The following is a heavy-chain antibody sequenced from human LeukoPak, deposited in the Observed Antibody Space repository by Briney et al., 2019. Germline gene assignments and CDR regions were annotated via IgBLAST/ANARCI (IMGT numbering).Heavy chain of an antibody. V-gene: IGHV4-59*01. CDR3: ARDQYYYDSSGYYNFDY. D-gene: IGHD3-22*01. J-gene: IGHJ4*02. CDR2: VYSSGST. CDR1: GGSISSYS. Sequence: PSETLSLTCTVSGGSISSYSWSWIRQPPGKGLEWIGYVYSSGSTTYNPSLKSRVTMSVDTSKNQFSLKLSSVTAADTAVYYCARDQYYYDSSGYYNFDYWGQGTLVTVSS.